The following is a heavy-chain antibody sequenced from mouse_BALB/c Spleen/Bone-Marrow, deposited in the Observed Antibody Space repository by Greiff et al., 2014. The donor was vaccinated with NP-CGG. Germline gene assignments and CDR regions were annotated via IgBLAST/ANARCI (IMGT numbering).Heavy chain of an antibody. CDR3: TRDRGDY. CDR1: GFIFSYYA. D-gene: IGHD3-1*01. J-gene: IGHJ4*01. Sequence: VQLKESGGGLVKPGGSLKLSYAASGFIFSYYAMSWVRQSPEKRLEWVAEISSGGSYTYYPDTVTGRFTISRDNAKNTLYLEMSSLRSEDTAMYYCTRDRGDYWGQGTSVTVSS. CDR2: ISSGGSYT. V-gene: IGHV5-9-4*01.